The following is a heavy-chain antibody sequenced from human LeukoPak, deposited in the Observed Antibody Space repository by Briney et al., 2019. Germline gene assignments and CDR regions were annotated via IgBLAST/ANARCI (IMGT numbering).Heavy chain of an antibody. CDR2: ISYDGSNK. Sequence: GRSLRLSCAASGFTFSSYGMHWVRQAPGKGLEWVAVISYDGSNKYYADSVKGRFTISRDNSKNTLYLQMNSLRAEDTAVYYCAKDGYNSIDYWGQGTLVTVSS. V-gene: IGHV3-30*18. J-gene: IGHJ4*02. D-gene: IGHD5-12*01. CDR3: AKDGYNSIDY. CDR1: GFTFSSYG.